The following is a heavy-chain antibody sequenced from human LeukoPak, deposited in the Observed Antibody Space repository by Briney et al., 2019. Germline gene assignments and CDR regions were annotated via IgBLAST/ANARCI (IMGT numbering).Heavy chain of an antibody. V-gene: IGHV1-18*01. CDR1: GYTLTTYG. CDR3: ARDMGGLIKKNYFDY. Sequence: ASVKVSCKASGYTLTTYGITWVRQAPGQGLEWMGWISTFNGNTMYAEKLQGRVTMTTYTSTSTSYMELRSLRSDDTAVYYCARDMGGLIKKNYFDYWGQGTLVTVSS. J-gene: IGHJ4*02. D-gene: IGHD3-10*01. CDR2: ISTFNGNT.